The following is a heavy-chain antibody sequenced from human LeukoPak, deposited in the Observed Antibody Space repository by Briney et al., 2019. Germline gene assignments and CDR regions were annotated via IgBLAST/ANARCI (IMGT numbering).Heavy chain of an antibody. CDR1: GGSFSGYY. CDR2: INHSGST. Sequence: SETLSLTCAVYGGSFSGYYWSWIRQPPGKGLEWIGEINHSGSTNYNPSLKSRVTISLDTSKNQFSLRLSSVTAADTAVYYCARDMDKGTFDYWGQGTLVTVSS. J-gene: IGHJ4*02. CDR3: ARDMDKGTFDY. V-gene: IGHV4-34*01. D-gene: IGHD3-10*01.